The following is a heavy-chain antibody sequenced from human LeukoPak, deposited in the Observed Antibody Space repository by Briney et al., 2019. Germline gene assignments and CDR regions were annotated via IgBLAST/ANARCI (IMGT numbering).Heavy chain of an antibody. CDR2: ISGSGGTT. V-gene: IGHV3-23*01. CDR1: GFTFSGYA. Sequence: PGGSLRLSCEASGFTFSGYAMSWVRQTPGKGLEWVSLISGSGGTTYYTDSVKGRFTISRDNSKNTLYLQMNNLRADDTAVYYCVKDPRNHTYYYARSGYYDYWGQGTLVTVSS. J-gene: IGHJ4*02. CDR3: VKDPRNHTYYYARSGYYDY. D-gene: IGHD3-22*01.